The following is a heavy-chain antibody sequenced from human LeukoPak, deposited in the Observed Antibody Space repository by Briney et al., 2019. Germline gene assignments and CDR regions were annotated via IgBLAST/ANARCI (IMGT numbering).Heavy chain of an antibody. Sequence: SETLSLTCAVYGGSFSGYYWSWIRQPPGKGLEWIGYIYHSGSTYYNPSLKSRVTISVDRSKNQFSLKLSSVTAADTAVYYCARGPRGSYHDYWGQGTLVTVSS. D-gene: IGHD1-26*01. V-gene: IGHV4-34*01. CDR1: GGSFSGYY. CDR3: ARGPRGSYHDY. CDR2: IYHSGST. J-gene: IGHJ4*02.